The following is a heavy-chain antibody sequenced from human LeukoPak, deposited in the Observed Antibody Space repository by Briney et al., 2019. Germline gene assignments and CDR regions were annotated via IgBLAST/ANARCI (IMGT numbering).Heavy chain of an antibody. CDR3: ARENLGYCSSTSCHNWFDP. CDR2: IYHSGST. Sequence: PSETLSLTCTVSGYSISSGYYWGWIRQPPGKGLEWIGCIYHSGSTYYNPSRKSRVTISVDTSKNQFSLKLSSVTAADTAVYYCARENLGYCSSTSCHNWFDPWGQGTLVTVSS. D-gene: IGHD2-2*01. CDR1: GYSISSGYY. V-gene: IGHV4-38-2*02. J-gene: IGHJ5*02.